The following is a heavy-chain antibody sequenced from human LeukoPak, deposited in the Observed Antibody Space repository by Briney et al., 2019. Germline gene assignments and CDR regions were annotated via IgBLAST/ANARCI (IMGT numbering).Heavy chain of an antibody. CDR3: ARDISGYDFWSGYWAPGYYYYGMDV. D-gene: IGHD3-3*01. J-gene: IGHJ6*02. V-gene: IGHV1-18*01. CDR2: VSAYNGNT. CDR1: GYTFTSYG. Sequence: ASVKVSCKAPGYTFTSYGISRVRQAPGQGLEWMGWVSAYNGNTNYAQKHQGRVTMTTDTSTSTAYMELRSLRSDDTAVYYCARDISGYDFWSGYWAPGYYYYGMDVWGQGTTVTVSS.